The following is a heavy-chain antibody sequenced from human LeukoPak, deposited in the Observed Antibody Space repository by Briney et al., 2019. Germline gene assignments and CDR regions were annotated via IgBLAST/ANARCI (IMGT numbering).Heavy chain of an antibody. D-gene: IGHD5-24*01. CDR3: ARADGDRDGYNFWFDP. J-gene: IGHJ5*02. Sequence: SQTLSLTCAISGDSVSRNSAAWNWIRQSPSRGLEWLGRTYYRSKWYNDYAVSVESRITINPDTSTNQFSLQLNSVTPEDTAVYYCARADGDRDGYNFWFDPWGQGTLVTVSS. V-gene: IGHV6-1*01. CDR1: GDSVSRNSAA. CDR2: TYYRSKWYN.